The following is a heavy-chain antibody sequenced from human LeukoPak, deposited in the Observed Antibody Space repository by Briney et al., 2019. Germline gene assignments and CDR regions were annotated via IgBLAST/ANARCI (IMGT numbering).Heavy chain of an antibody. J-gene: IGHJ4*02. CDR2: ISDSGTNI. Sequence: GGSLRLSCAASGFVFSYYNMIWVRQAPGKGLEWVSFISDSGTNIYYADSLEGRISISRDNAKNSLYLQMNSLRVEDTAVYYCARAPTVLVGYCSSSSCQADYWGQGTLVTVSS. CDR1: GFVFSYYN. V-gene: IGHV3-21*01. D-gene: IGHD2-2*01. CDR3: ARAPTVLVGYCSSSSCQADY.